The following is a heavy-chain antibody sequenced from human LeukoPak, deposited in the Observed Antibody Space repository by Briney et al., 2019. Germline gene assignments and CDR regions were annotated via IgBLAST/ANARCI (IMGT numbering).Heavy chain of an antibody. Sequence: GGSLRLSCAASGFTFSNVWMSWVRQAPGKGLERVSSISASGAGTYYADSVKGRFTISRDNSENTVYLQMNSLRAEDTAIYYCAKDWSGSDYFDYWGQGTLVTVSS. CDR3: AKDWSGSDYFDY. J-gene: IGHJ4*02. CDR1: GFTFSNVW. V-gene: IGHV3-23*01. CDR2: ISASGAGT. D-gene: IGHD1-14*01.